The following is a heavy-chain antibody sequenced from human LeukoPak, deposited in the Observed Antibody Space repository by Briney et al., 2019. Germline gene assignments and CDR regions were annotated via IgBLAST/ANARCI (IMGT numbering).Heavy chain of an antibody. D-gene: IGHD3-3*01. Sequence: GGSLRLSCAASGFTFSSYAMSWVRQAPGKGLEWVSAISGSGGSTYYVDSVKGRFTISRDNLKNTLYLQMSSLRGEDTAVHYCAKGSYYDFWSGYSYWGQGTLVTVSS. CDR2: ISGSGGST. CDR3: AKGSYYDFWSGYSY. J-gene: IGHJ4*02. V-gene: IGHV3-23*01. CDR1: GFTFSSYA.